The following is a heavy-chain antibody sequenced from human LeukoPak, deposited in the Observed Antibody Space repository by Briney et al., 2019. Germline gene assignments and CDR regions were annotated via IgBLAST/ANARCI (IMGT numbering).Heavy chain of an antibody. D-gene: IGHD3-22*01. CDR2: ISGSGGST. Sequence: GGSLRLSCAASGFTFNTYAMSWVRQAPGKGLEWVSAISGSGGSTYYADSVKGRFTISRDNSKNTLFLHMNSLRAEDTAVYFCATLVTNSDYYYYLDYWGQGTLVTVSS. CDR3: ATLVTNSDYYYYLDY. CDR1: GFTFNTYA. V-gene: IGHV3-23*01. J-gene: IGHJ4*02.